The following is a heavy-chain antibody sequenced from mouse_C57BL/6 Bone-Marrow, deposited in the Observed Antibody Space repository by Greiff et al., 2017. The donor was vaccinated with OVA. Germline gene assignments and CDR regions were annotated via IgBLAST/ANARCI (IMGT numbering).Heavy chain of an antibody. CDR3: ARAFTTVVYWYFDV. Sequence: VQLQQSGPELVKPGASVKIPCKASGYTFTDYNMDWVKQSHGKSLEWIGDINPNNGGTIYNQKFKGKATLTVDKSSSTAYMELRSLTSEDTAVYYCARAFTTVVYWYFDVWGTGTTVTVSS. V-gene: IGHV1-18*01. CDR2: INPNNGGT. D-gene: IGHD1-1*01. CDR1: GYTFTDYN. J-gene: IGHJ1*03.